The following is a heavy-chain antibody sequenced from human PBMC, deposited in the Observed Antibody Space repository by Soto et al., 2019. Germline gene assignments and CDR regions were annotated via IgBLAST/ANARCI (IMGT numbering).Heavy chain of an antibody. D-gene: IGHD1-1*01. V-gene: IGHV1-8*01. J-gene: IGHJ4*02. CDR1: GYTFTSYD. CDR2: INPNGGNT. CDR3: ARTLYADNVDY. Sequence: QVQLVQSGAEVKKPGASVKVSCKASGYTFTSYDIKWVRQAAGQGLEWMGWINPNGGNTRYSQKFQGRVTMTRNTSISTASMELSRLRSEDTAVYYCARTLYADNVDYWGQGTLVTVSS.